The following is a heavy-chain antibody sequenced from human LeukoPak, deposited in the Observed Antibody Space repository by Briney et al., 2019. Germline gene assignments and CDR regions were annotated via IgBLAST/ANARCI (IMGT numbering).Heavy chain of an antibody. CDR3: ARAPGHCSGGSCYSQDY. CDR2: ISHSGGST. D-gene: IGHD2-15*01. CDR1: GFTFNSYV. V-gene: IGHV3-23*01. J-gene: IGHJ4*02. Sequence: QAGGSLRLSCAASGFTFNSYVMSWVRQAPGKGLEWVSTISHSGGSTYYADSVKGRFTISRDNSKNTLYLQMNSLRAEDTAVYYCARAPGHCSGGSCYSQDYWGQGTLVTVSS.